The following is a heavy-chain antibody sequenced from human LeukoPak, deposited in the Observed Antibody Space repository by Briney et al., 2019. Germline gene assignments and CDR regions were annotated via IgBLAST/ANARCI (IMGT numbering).Heavy chain of an antibody. CDR3: ARGQGSYSYGFFMFDP. CDR1: RGSFSGYY. CDR2: INHSGST. V-gene: IGHV4-34*01. D-gene: IGHD5-18*01. J-gene: IGHJ5*02. Sequence: PSGTLSLTCAVYRGSFSGYYWSWIRQPPGKGVEWIGEINHSGSTNYNPSLKSRVTISVDTSKNQFSLKLRSVTAADTAVYYCARGQGSYSYGFFMFDPWGQGTLVTVSS.